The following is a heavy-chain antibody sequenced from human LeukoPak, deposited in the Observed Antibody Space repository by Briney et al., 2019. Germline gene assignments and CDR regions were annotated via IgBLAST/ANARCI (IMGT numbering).Heavy chain of an antibody. CDR1: GFTFSSYS. V-gene: IGHV3-21*01. CDR2: ISSSSSYI. J-gene: IGHJ4*02. CDR3: AREGSYYVVDY. D-gene: IGHD1-26*01. Sequence: GGSLRLSCAASGFTFSSYSMNWVRQAPGKGLEWVSSISSSSSYIYYANSVKGRFTISRDNAKNSLYLQMNSLRAEDTAVYYCAREGSYYVVDYWGQGTLVTVSS.